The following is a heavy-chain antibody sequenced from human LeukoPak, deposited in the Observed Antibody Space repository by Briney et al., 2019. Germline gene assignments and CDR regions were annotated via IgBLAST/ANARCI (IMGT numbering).Heavy chain of an antibody. CDR3: ARDTYYYGSGSYDY. CDR1: GGSISSSSYY. CDR2: IYYSGST. Sequence: SETLSLTYTVSGGSISSSSYYWGWIRQPPGKGLEWIGSIYYSGSTYYNPSLKSRVTICVDTSKNQFSLKLSSVTAADTAVYYCARDTYYYGSGSYDYWGQGTLVTVSS. V-gene: IGHV4-39*01. J-gene: IGHJ4*02. D-gene: IGHD3-10*01.